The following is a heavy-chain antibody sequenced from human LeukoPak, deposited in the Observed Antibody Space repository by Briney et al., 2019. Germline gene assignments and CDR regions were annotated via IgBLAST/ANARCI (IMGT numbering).Heavy chain of an antibody. J-gene: IGHJ4*02. V-gene: IGHV3-43*02. CDR3: AKGLRLGELSLYRPFDY. D-gene: IGHD3-16*02. Sequence: GESARLSCAASGFTFDDYAMHWARQAPGKGLEWVSLISGDGGSTYYADSVKGRFTISRDNSKNSLYLQMNSLRTEDTALYYCAKGLRLGELSLYRPFDYWGQGNVVTVSS. CDR1: GFTFDDYA. CDR2: ISGDGGST.